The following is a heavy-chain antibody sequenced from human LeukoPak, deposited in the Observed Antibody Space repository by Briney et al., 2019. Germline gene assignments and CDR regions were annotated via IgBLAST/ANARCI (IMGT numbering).Heavy chain of an antibody. J-gene: IGHJ6*03. D-gene: IGHD5-12*01. CDR2: INHSGNI. V-gene: IGHV4-34*01. Sequence: AETLSLTCAVYGGSFSDYYWNWIRQLPGKELEWIGEINHSGNINYNPSLTSRVTISVDTSKNQFSLRLSSVTAADTAVYYCARGPLSGYDRGYMDVWGKGTTVTVSS. CDR3: ARGPLSGYDRGYMDV. CDR1: GGSFSDYY.